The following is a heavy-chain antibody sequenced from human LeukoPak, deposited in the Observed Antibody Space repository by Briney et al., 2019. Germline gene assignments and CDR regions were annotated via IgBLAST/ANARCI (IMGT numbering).Heavy chain of an antibody. CDR3: ARDSPASGIAPTFDP. V-gene: IGHV1-18*01. J-gene: IGHJ5*02. CDR1: GYTFTSYG. Sequence: ASVKVSCKASGYTFTSYGISWVRQAPGQGLEWMGWISAYNGNTNYAQKLQGRVTTTTDTSTSTAYMELRSLRSDDTAVYYCARDSPASGIAPTFDPWGQGTLVTVSS. CDR2: ISAYNGNT. D-gene: IGHD6-13*01.